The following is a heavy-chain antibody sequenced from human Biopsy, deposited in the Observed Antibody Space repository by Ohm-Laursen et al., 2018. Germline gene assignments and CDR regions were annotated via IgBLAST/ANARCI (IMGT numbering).Heavy chain of an antibody. CDR3: AKDGGLGGDRDY. CDR1: GYTFSLYH. Sequence: DSVKVSCKASGYTFSLYHIHWVRQAPGQGPEWMGWINTKSGGTKYAQKFQGGVTMTRDTSIDTVHVELTRLTSEDTALYYCAKDGGLGGDRDYWGQGTLVTVSS. J-gene: IGHJ4*02. CDR2: INTKSGGT. D-gene: IGHD2-15*01. V-gene: IGHV1-2*02.